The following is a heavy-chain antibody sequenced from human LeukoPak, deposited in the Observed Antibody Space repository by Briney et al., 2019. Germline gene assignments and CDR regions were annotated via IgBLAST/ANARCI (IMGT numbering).Heavy chain of an antibody. V-gene: IGHV3-15*01. J-gene: IGHJ1*01. CDR2: IKSKTDGGTT. D-gene: IGHD6-19*01. Sequence: PGGSLRLSCAASGFTFSNAWMSWVRQAPGKGLEWVGRIKSKTDGGTTDYAAPVKGRFTISRDDSKNTLYLQVNSLKTEDTAVYYCTTRRDSSGWGLGFQHWGQGTLVTVSS. CDR1: GFTFSNAW. CDR3: TTRRDSSGWGLGFQH.